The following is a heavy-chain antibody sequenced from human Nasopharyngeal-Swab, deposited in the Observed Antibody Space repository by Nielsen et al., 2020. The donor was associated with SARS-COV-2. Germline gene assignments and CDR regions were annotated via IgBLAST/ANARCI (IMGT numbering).Heavy chain of an antibody. Sequence: GGSLRLSCAASGFILDDYAMHWVRQAPGKGLEWVSSIGWDGVSIAYADSLKGRFTVSRDNAKNSLYLQMNSLRAEDTALYYCARDLFPAPSGGLDYWGQGTLVNVSS. J-gene: IGHJ4*02. D-gene: IGHD1-26*01. CDR1: GFILDDYA. V-gene: IGHV3-9*01. CDR2: IGWDGVSI. CDR3: ARDLFPAPSGGLDY.